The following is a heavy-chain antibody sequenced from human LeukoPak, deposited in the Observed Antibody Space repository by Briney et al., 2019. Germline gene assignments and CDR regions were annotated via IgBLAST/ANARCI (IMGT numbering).Heavy chain of an antibody. CDR3: ARAGTLTVTTDHYYFDY. V-gene: IGHV3-30*04. J-gene: IGHJ4*02. D-gene: IGHD4-11*01. CDR1: GFTFSSYA. Sequence: GGSLRLSCAASGFTFSSYAMHWVRQAPGKGLEWVAVISYDGSNKYYADSVKGRFTISRDNSKNTLYLQMNSLRAEDTAVYYCARAGTLTVTTDHYYFDYWGQGTLVTVSS. CDR2: ISYDGSNK.